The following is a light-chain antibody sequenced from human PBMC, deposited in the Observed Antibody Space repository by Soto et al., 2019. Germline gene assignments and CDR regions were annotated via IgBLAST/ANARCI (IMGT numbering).Light chain of an antibody. CDR2: AAS. J-gene: IGKJ1*01. CDR1: QSISSS. CDR3: QQSYSTPRT. Sequence: DIQMTQSPSSLSASVRDRVTITCRASQSISSSLNWYQQKPGKAPKLLIYAASSFQSGVPSRFSGSGSGTDFTLTISSLQPEDFATYYCQQSYSTPRTFGQGTKVEIK. V-gene: IGKV1-39*01.